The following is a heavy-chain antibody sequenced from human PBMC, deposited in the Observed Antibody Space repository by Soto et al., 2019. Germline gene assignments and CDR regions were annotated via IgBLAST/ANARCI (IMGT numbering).Heavy chain of an antibody. J-gene: IGHJ1*01. D-gene: IGHD3-10*01. CDR2: ISPDGRTT. CDR1: GFSFSHYW. V-gene: IGHV3-74*01. Sequence: GGALRLTCAASGFSFSHYWMHWVRKAPGQGLVWVSRISPDGRTTTYADSVKGRFTISRDNAKSTLYLQMNSLTVEDGAVYSRADSWLPTSYWGPGPLVPVSS. CDR3: ADSWLPTSY.